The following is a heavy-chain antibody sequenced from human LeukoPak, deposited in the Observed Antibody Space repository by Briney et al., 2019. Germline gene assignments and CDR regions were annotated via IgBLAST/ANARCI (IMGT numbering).Heavy chain of an antibody. Sequence: PGGSLRLSSAASGFTFSSYDIHWVRQAPGKGLEWVAVIWFDGSHNYYADSVKGRFTISRDNSKNTLFLQMNSLRAEDTAVYYCAREGTFNYGSGTYFSPHFDYWGQGTLVTVSS. CDR2: IWFDGSHN. D-gene: IGHD3-10*01. CDR3: AREGTFNYGSGTYFSPHFDY. J-gene: IGHJ4*02. CDR1: GFTFSSYD. V-gene: IGHV3-33*01.